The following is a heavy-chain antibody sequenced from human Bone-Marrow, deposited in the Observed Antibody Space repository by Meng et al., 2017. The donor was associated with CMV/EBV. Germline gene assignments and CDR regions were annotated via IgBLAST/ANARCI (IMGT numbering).Heavy chain of an antibody. V-gene: IGHV3-23*01. Sequence: GESLKISCAASGFTFSSYAMSWVRQAPGKGLEWVSAISGSGGSTYYADSVKGRFTISRDNSKSTLYLQMNSLRAEDMAVYYCAKGTSRDGYNTDFDYWGQGTLVTVSS. D-gene: IGHD5-24*01. CDR1: GFTFSSYA. CDR3: AKGTSRDGYNTDFDY. J-gene: IGHJ4*02. CDR2: ISGSGGST.